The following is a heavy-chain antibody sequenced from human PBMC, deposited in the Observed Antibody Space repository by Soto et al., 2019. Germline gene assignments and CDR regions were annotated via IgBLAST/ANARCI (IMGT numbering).Heavy chain of an antibody. J-gene: IGHJ4*02. CDR1: GYTFPSYG. V-gene: IGHV1-18*01. D-gene: IGHD6-13*01. CDR3: AHRRPYGSSWNWGNFDY. CDR2: ISAYNGNT. Sequence: ASVKVSCKASGYTFPSYGISWVRQAPGQGLEWMGWISAYNGNTNYAQKLQGRVTMTTDTSTSTAYMELRSLRSDDTATYYCAHRRPYGSSWNWGNFDYWGPGTQVTVSS.